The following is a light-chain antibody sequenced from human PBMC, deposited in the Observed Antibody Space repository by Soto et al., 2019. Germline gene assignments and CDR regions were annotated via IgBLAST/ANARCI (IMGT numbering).Light chain of an antibody. V-gene: IGKV1-12*01. CDR3: QQGNSFPRT. J-gene: IGKJ1*01. Sequence: DIQMTQSPSSVSASVGDTVTIACRASQYIGTWLAWYQQKPGKAPNLLIYGSSTLQSGVPSRFTGSGSGTDFTLTIASLQPEDFATYFWQQGNSFPRTFGQGTKVEIK. CDR1: QYIGTW. CDR2: GSS.